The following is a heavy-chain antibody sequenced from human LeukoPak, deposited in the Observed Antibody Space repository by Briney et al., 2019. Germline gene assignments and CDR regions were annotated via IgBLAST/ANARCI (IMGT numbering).Heavy chain of an antibody. CDR2: IGGRGGST. J-gene: IGHJ5*02. CDR3: GKEGGA. V-gene: IGHV3-23*01. D-gene: IGHD3-16*01. Sequence: GGSLRLSCAASGFRFSDFTMTWVRQAPGKGPEWVSAIGGRGGSTYYADSLGGRFTISRDNSKDMVYLQMNSLKVEDAATYYCGKEGGAWGQGTKVTVSS. CDR1: GFRFSDFT.